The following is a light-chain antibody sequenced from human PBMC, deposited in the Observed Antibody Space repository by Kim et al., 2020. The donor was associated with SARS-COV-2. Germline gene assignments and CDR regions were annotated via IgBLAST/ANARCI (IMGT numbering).Light chain of an antibody. J-gene: IGLJ7*01. CDR2: QDN. Sequence: GQTVTITCSVDTSGDRLGNKYVSWDQQKAGQSPVVVIYQDNKRPSGIPERFSGSNSGNTATLTITGTQPMDEGVYYCQTWDYTTVPFGGGTQLTVL. CDR1: RLGNKY. V-gene: IGLV3-1*01. CDR3: QTWDYTTVP.